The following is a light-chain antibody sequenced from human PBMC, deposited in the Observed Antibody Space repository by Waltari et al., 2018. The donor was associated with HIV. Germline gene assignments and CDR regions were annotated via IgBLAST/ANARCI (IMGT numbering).Light chain of an antibody. CDR3: CSFAGSYTLV. CDR1: SRDSGDYNY. CDR2: DVT. J-gene: IGLJ3*02. V-gene: IGLV2-11*01. Sequence: QSALTQPRSVSGSPGQSGTISCTGTSRDSGDYNYVSWYQQHPGKAPKLMIYDVTKRPSGVPDRFSGSKSGNTASLTISELQAEDEAAYYCCSFAGSYTLVFGGGTKLTVL.